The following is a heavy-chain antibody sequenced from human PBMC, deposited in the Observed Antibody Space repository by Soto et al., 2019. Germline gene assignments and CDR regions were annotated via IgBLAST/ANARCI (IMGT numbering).Heavy chain of an antibody. V-gene: IGHV3-23*01. J-gene: IGHJ6*02. D-gene: IGHD1-1*01. CDR2: ISGSGGST. Sequence: TGGSLRLSCAASGFTFSSHAMSWVRQAPGKGLEWVSAISGSGGSTYYADSVKGRFTISRDNSKNTLYLQMNSLRAEDTAVYYCAKKKKKWNDGYYYGMDVWGQGTTVTVSS. CDR3: AKKKKKWNDGYYYGMDV. CDR1: GFTFSSHA.